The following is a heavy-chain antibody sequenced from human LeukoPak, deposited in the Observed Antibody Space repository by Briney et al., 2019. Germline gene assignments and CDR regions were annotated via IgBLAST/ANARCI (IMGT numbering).Heavy chain of an antibody. J-gene: IGHJ4*02. Sequence: PGGSLRLSCAASGFTFSVYEMNWVRQAPGKGLEWFSYITSGGGTIYYADSVKGRFTISGDNAKNSLYLQMNSLRADDTATYYCARGFNYAFDYWGQGTLVTVSS. CDR2: ITSGGGTI. V-gene: IGHV3-48*03. D-gene: IGHD2-2*01. CDR3: ARGFNYAFDY. CDR1: GFTFSVYE.